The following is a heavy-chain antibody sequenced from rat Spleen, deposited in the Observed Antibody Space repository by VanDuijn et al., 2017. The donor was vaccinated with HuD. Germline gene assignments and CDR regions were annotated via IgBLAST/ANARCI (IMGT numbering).Heavy chain of an antibody. D-gene: IGHD1-6*01. Sequence: EVQLVESGGGLVQPGRSLKLSCVASGFTFSDYGMNWIRQAPGKGLEWVAYISSSSGTIYYADTVKGRFTISRDNAKNTQYLLMDSLRSEDTATYYCARRKLYYGFDYWGQGVMVTVSS. J-gene: IGHJ2*01. V-gene: IGHV5-34*01. CDR2: ISSSSGTI. CDR3: ARRKLYYGFDY. CDR1: GFTFSDYG.